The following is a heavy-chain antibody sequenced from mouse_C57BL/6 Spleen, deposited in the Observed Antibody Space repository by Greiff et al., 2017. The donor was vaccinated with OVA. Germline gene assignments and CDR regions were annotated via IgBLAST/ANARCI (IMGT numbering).Heavy chain of an antibody. CDR2: INPNNGGT. Sequence: VQLKQSGPELVKPGASVKISCKASGYTFTDYYMNWVKQSHGKSLEWIGDINPNNGGTSYNQKFKGKATLTVDKSSSTAYMELRSRTSEDSAVYYCSREGSWEDDWGQGTTLTVSS. J-gene: IGHJ2*01. D-gene: IGHD4-1*01. CDR3: SREGSWEDD. V-gene: IGHV1-26*01. CDR1: GYTFTDYY.